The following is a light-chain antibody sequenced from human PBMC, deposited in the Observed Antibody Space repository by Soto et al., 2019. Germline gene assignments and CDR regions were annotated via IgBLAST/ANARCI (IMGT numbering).Light chain of an antibody. CDR3: AAWDDGLNGHV. Sequence: QSVLTQPPSVSEAPRQRVTISCSGSSSNIGNNAVNWYQQLPGKAPKLLIYYDDLLPSGVSDRFSGSKSGTSASLAISGLQSEDEADYYCAAWDDGLNGHVFGTGTKLTAL. CDR2: YDD. CDR1: SSNIGNNA. J-gene: IGLJ1*01. V-gene: IGLV1-36*01.